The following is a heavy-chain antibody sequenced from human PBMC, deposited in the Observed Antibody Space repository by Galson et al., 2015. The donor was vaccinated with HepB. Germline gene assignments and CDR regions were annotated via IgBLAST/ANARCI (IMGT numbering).Heavy chain of an antibody. Sequence: SLRLSCAASGFTFSSYWMHWVRQAPGKGLVWVSRINSDGSSTSYADSVKGRFTISRDNAKNTLYLQMNSLRAEDTAVYYCARGGYCSSTSCYAEYYYYGMDVWGQGTTVTVSS. J-gene: IGHJ6*02. V-gene: IGHV3-74*01. D-gene: IGHD2-2*01. CDR2: INSDGSST. CDR3: ARGGYCSSTSCYAEYYYYGMDV. CDR1: GFTFSSYW.